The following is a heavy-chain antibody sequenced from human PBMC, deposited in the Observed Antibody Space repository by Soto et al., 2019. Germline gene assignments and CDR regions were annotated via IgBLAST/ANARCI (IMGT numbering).Heavy chain of an antibody. V-gene: IGHV3-30*18. CDR3: AKDRDRAIEIIAAAGPFDY. Sequence: GGSLRLSCAASGFTFSSYGMHWVRQAPGKGLEWVAVISYDGSNKYYADSVKGRFTISRDNSKNTLYLQMNSLRAEDTAVYYCAKDRDRAIEIIAAAGPFDYWGQGSLVTVSS. J-gene: IGHJ4*02. CDR2: ISYDGSNK. CDR1: GFTFSSYG. D-gene: IGHD6-13*01.